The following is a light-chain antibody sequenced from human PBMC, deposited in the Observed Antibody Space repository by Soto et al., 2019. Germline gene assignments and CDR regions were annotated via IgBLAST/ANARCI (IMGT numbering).Light chain of an antibody. CDR2: GAS. CDR3: QQYGCSPGT. V-gene: IGKV3-20*01. Sequence: EIVLTQSPGTLSLSPGERASLSCRASQSVSSSYLAWYQQKPGQAPRLLIYGASGRATGIPDRFSGSGSGTDFTLTISRLGAEDFSVYCCQQYGCSPGTFGQGPKLEIK. J-gene: IGKJ2*01. CDR1: QSVSSSY.